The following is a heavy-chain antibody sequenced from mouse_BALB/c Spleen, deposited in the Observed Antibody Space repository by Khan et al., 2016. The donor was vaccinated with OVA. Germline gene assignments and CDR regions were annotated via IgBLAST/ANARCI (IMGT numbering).Heavy chain of an antibody. Sequence: ESGPGLVKPSQSLSLTCTVTGYSITSDYAWNWIRQFPGNKLAWMGYISYRGSTSYNPSLKSRISITRDTSKNQFFLQLNSVTTEDTATYYCARAYDGYDFDCWGKGTTLTGSS. CDR2: ISYRGST. CDR3: ARAYDGYDFDC. V-gene: IGHV3-2*02. CDR1: GYSITSDYA. D-gene: IGHD2-9*01. J-gene: IGHJ2*01.